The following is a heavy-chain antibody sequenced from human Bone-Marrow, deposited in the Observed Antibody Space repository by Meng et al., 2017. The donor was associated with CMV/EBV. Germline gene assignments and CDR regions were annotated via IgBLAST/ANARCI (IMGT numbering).Heavy chain of an antibody. D-gene: IGHD3-3*01. J-gene: IGHJ6*01. CDR3: STSDRTLRATDYGMAV. Sequence: GGSLRLSCAASGLTFSDSTIHWVRQASGKGLEWVGRIGRRAASYATGYAESVKGRFSISREDSENTAQLQMDSLKTEDTAVYYCSTSDRTLRATDYGMAVWGQGPTVTCSS. V-gene: IGHV3-73*01. CDR2: IGRRAASYAT. CDR1: GLTFSDST.